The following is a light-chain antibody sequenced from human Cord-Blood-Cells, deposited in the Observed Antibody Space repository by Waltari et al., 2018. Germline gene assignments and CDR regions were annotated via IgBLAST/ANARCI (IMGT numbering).Light chain of an antibody. CDR1: QSVSSSY. V-gene: IGKV3-20*01. Sequence: EIVLTQSPGTLSLSPGESATLSCRASQSVSSSYLAWYQQKPGQAPRHLIYGASSRATGLPDRLSGSGSGTDFTLTISRLEPEDFAVYYCQQYGSSPWTFGQGTKVEIK. CDR2: GAS. CDR3: QQYGSSPWT. J-gene: IGKJ1*01.